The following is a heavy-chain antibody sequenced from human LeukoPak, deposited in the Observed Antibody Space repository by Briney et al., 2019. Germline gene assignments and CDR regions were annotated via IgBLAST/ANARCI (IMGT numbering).Heavy chain of an antibody. CDR3: TRNNWFDP. Sequence: SETLSLTCAVYGGSFSSYYWSWIRQSPGKGLEWIGEINRSGTTKYNPSLKSRVTISVDTPQNQFSLRLSSVTAADTAVYYCTRNNWFDPWGQGTLVTVSS. V-gene: IGHV4-34*01. CDR1: GGSFSSYY. CDR2: INRSGTT. J-gene: IGHJ5*02.